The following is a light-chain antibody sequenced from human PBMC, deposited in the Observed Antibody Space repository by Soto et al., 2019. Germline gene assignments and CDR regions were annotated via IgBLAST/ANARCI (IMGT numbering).Light chain of an antibody. CDR3: TSYTSSNTVV. CDR2: EVS. V-gene: IGLV2-14*01. CDR1: SSDVGGYDY. J-gene: IGLJ2*01. Sequence: QSVLTQPASVSGSPGQSITISCTGTSSDVGGYDYVSWYQQHPGKAPKLMIYEVSNRPSGVSSRFSGPKSGNTASLTISGLQAEDEADYYCTSYTSSNTVVFGGGTKVTVL.